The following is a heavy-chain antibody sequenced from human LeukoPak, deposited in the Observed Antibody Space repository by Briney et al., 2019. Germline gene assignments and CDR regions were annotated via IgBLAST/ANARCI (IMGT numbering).Heavy chain of an antibody. CDR2: ISYDGSSK. V-gene: IGHV3-30-3*01. CDR1: GFPFSTYT. D-gene: IGHD6-19*01. CDR3: ARGQSHPTGWYLKGESLQH. Sequence: GGSLRLSCAASGFPFSTYTMPWVRQAPGKGLEWVAVISYDGSSKYYADSVKGRSTISRDNSKNALYLQMNSLRAEDTAVYYCARGQSHPTGWYLKGESLQHWGQGTLVTVSS. J-gene: IGHJ1*01.